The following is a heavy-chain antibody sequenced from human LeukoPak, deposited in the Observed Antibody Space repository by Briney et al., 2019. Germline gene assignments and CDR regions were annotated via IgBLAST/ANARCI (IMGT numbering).Heavy chain of an antibody. V-gene: IGHV1-18*01. Sequence: ASVKVSCKASGYTFTSYGISWVRHAPGQGLEWMGWISAYNGNTNYAQKLQGRVTMTTDTSTSTAYMELRSLRSDDTAVYYCARQPLYGQKAPHFDYWGQGTLVTVSS. D-gene: IGHD1-14*01. CDR3: ARQPLYGQKAPHFDY. J-gene: IGHJ4*02. CDR1: GYTFTSYG. CDR2: ISAYNGNT.